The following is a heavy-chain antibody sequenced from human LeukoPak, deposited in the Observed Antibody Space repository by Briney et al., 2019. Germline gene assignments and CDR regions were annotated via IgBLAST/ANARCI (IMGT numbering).Heavy chain of an antibody. V-gene: IGHV3-48*04. CDR2: ISNGAGGTI. CDR3: AREAILDDAFDV. J-gene: IGHJ3*01. Sequence: GALRLSCAASGFTFSTYGMHWVRQAPGKGLEWISYISNGAGGTIHYADSVKGRFTISRDNAKNSVFLQMNSLRGEDTAVYYCAREAILDDAFDVWGHGTVVTVSS. D-gene: IGHD3-3*02. CDR1: GFTFSTYG.